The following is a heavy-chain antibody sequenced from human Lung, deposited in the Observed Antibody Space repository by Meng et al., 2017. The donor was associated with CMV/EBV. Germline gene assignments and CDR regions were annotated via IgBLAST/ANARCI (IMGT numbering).Heavy chain of an antibody. Sequence: ASXXVSSKTSGYSFTGNYLHWVRQAPGQGLEWMGWINPNSGGTNYALKFQGRVTMTSDTSISTGYMELSSLRSDDTAMYYCAREFWMVPSAMGMDVWGQGTTVTVSS. CDR1: GYSFTGNY. J-gene: IGHJ6*02. CDR3: AREFWMVPSAMGMDV. D-gene: IGHD2-2*01. CDR2: INPNSGGT. V-gene: IGHV1-2*02.